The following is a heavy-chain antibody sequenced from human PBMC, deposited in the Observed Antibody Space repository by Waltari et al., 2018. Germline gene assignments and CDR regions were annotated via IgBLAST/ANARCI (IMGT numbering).Heavy chain of an antibody. CDR3: ARDPGTSAGFDYFDY. Sequence: EVQLVESGGGLVQPGGSLRLSCVAPGFPFRRSDMNWVRQAPGKGLEWVSYVSSSGSKVHHADSVKARFTIFRDNAKNSLFLQMNSLRAEDTAVYYCARDPGTSAGFDYFDYWGQGTLVTVSS. CDR2: VSSSGSKV. D-gene: IGHD6-13*01. J-gene: IGHJ4*02. CDR1: GFPFRRSD. V-gene: IGHV3-48*03.